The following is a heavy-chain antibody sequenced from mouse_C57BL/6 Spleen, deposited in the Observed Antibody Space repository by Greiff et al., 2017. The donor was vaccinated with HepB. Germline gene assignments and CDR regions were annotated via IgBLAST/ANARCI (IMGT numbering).Heavy chain of an antibody. J-gene: IGHJ3*01. V-gene: IGHV1-26*01. CDR3: ASDGSSAWFAY. Sequence: EVQLQQSGPELVKPGDSVKISCKASGYTFTDYYMNSVKQSHGKSLEWIGDINPNNVGTSYNQKFKDKAILTVDKSSSTAYMELRSLTSEDSAVYFCASDGSSAWFAYWGQGTLVTVSA. CDR1: GYTFTDYY. D-gene: IGHD1-1*01. CDR2: INPNNVGT.